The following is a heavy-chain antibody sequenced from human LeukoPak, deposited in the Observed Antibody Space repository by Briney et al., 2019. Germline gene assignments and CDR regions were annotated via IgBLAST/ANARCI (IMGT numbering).Heavy chain of an antibody. CDR1: GFTLSSYS. J-gene: IGHJ4*02. Sequence: GGSLRLSCAASGFTLSSYSMNWVRQAPGKGLEWVSSISSSSSYIYYADSVKGRFTISRDNAKNSLYLQMNSLRAEDTAVYYCARARSSGCPGDWGQGTLVTVSS. CDR2: ISSSSSYI. D-gene: IGHD6-19*01. CDR3: ARARSSGCPGD. V-gene: IGHV3-21*01.